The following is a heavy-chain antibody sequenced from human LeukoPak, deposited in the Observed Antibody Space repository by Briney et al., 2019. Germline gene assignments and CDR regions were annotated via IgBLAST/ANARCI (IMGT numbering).Heavy chain of an antibody. Sequence: SETLSLTCTVSGGSISSSSYYWGWIRQPPGKGLEWIGSIYYSGSTYYNPSLKSRVTISVDTSKNQFSLKLSSVTAADTAVYYCARHASIAARPGAYYFDYWGQGTLVTVSS. CDR3: ARHASIAARPGAYYFDY. D-gene: IGHD6-6*01. V-gene: IGHV4-39*01. CDR2: IYYSGST. J-gene: IGHJ4*02. CDR1: GGSISSSSYY.